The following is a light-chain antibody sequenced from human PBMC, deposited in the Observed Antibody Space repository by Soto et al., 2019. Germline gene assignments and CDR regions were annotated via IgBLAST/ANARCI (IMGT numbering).Light chain of an antibody. J-gene: IGKJ1*01. CDR2: GTS. CDR1: QSINNNY. Sequence: DIVLTQSPGTLSLSTGERATLSCRASQSINNNYFAWYQQKSGQSTRLLIYGTSNRAPSVPDRFRGIGSEAVFTLTISRLEPEDLAVYYCQQSGSAPWTFGQGTKVEL. CDR3: QQSGSAPWT. V-gene: IGKV3-20*01.